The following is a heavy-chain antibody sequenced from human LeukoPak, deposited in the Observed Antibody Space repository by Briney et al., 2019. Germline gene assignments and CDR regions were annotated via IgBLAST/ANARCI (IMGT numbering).Heavy chain of an antibody. V-gene: IGHV4-4*09. J-gene: IGHJ5*02. CDR2: IYTSGST. Sequence: PSETPSLTCTVSGGSISSYYWSWIRQPPGKGLEWIGYIYTSGSTNYNPSLKSRVTISVDTSKNQFSLKLSSVTAADTAVYYCARHVNSGYDDYNWFDPWGQGTLVTVSS. CDR1: GGSISSYY. D-gene: IGHD5-12*01. CDR3: ARHVNSGYDDYNWFDP.